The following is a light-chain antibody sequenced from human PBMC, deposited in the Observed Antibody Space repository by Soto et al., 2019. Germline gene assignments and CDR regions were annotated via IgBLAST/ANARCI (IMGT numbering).Light chain of an antibody. Sequence: EIVLTQSPATLSLSPGERATLSCRASQSVSSYFAWYQQKPGQAPRLLNYDTSNRATGIPARFSGSGSGTDFTLTISSLEPEDFAVYYCQQRSNWPLSFGPATNVDIK. CDR2: DTS. J-gene: IGKJ3*01. CDR3: QQRSNWPLS. V-gene: IGKV3-11*01. CDR1: QSVSSY.